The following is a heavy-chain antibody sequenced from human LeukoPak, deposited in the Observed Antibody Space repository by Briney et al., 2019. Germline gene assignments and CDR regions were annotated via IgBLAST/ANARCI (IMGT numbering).Heavy chain of an antibody. CDR1: GYTFTGYY. CDR2: INPNSGGT. Sequence: GASVKVSCKASGYTFTGYYMHWVRQAPGQGLEWMGWINPNSGGTNYAQKFQGRVTMTRDTSISTAYMELSRLRSDDTAVYYCARDVYDSSDYYFDYWGQGTLVTVSS. D-gene: IGHD3-22*01. V-gene: IGHV1-2*02. CDR3: ARDVYDSSDYYFDY. J-gene: IGHJ4*02.